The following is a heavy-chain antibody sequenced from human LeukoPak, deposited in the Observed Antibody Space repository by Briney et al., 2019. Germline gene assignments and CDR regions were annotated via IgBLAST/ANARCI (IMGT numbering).Heavy chain of an antibody. D-gene: IGHD3-10*01. V-gene: IGHV1-46*01. CDR3: ARGPSITMVRGGQWYYYMDV. CDR1: GYTFTSYY. CDR2: INPSGGST. Sequence: ASVKVSCKASGYTFTSYYIHWVRQAPGQGLEWMGIINPSGGSTNYAQKFQGRVTMTRDTSTSTVYMELSSLRSEDTAVYYCARGPSITMVRGGQWYYYMDVWGKGTTVTISS. J-gene: IGHJ6*03.